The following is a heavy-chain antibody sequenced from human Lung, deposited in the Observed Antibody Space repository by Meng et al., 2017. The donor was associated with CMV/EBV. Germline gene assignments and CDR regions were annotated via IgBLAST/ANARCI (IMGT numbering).Heavy chain of an antibody. V-gene: IGHV4-34*01. CDR2: IDHNGSP. Sequence: TLSLTCAVYGGSFSNYYWTWIRQSPGKGLTWIGEIDHNGSPNYSPSLKSRVTMSVDTSNNHFSLKLTSVTAADSGVYYCTRGPMRSWFDPWGQGTLVTVSS. J-gene: IGHJ5*02. CDR3: TRGPMRSWFDP. CDR1: GGSFSNYY.